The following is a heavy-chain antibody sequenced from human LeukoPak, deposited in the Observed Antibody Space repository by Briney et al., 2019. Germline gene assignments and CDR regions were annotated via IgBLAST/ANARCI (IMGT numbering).Heavy chain of an antibody. CDR3: AKDEGVSYDSRGPNAFDI. CDR2: ISGSGGST. D-gene: IGHD3-22*01. V-gene: IGHV3-23*01. Sequence: PGGSLRLSCAASGFTFSSYAMSWVRQAPGKGLEWVSAISGSGGSTYYADSVKGRFTTSRDNSKNTLYLQMNSLRAEDTAVYYCAKDEGVSYDSRGPNAFDIWGQGTMVTVSS. CDR1: GFTFSSYA. J-gene: IGHJ3*02.